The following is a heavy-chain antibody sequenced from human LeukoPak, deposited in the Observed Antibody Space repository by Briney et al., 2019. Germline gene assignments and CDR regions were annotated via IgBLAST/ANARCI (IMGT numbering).Heavy chain of an antibody. CDR2: ISSSGSTR. Sequence: GGSLRLSCAASGFTLRSYEMNWVRQAPGKGLEWVSYISSSGSTRYYADSVKGRFTVSRDNDKNSLYLQMNSLRGEDTAVYYCAKDRSLAAADYYFDFWGQGTLVTVSS. V-gene: IGHV3-48*03. J-gene: IGHJ4*02. CDR1: GFTLRSYE. CDR3: AKDRSLAAADYYFDF. D-gene: IGHD6-13*01.